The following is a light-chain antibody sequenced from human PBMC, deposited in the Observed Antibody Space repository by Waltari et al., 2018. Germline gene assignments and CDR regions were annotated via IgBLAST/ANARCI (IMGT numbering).Light chain of an antibody. CDR1: SSNRQINS. Sequence: QSVLTQPPSTSGTPGQRVTISCSGSSSNRQINSLYWSQHLPGTTPNLLIYKNNQRPSGVPDRFSGSKSGTSASLAISGLRSEDEADYYCATWDASLGVLFGGGTKLTVL. V-gene: IGLV1-47*01. CDR3: ATWDASLGVL. CDR2: KNN. J-gene: IGLJ2*01.